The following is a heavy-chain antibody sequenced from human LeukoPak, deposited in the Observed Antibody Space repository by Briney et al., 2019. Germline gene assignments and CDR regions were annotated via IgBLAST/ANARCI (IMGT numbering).Heavy chain of an antibody. CDR2: ISSSGGST. Sequence: GGSLRLSCSASGFSFSSFAMHWLRQATGKGLEYVSAISSSGGSTYYADSVKGRFTISRDNSKNTLHFQMSSLRAEDTAVYYCVLRRGDYGEKWGQGTLVTVSS. D-gene: IGHD4-17*01. J-gene: IGHJ4*02. CDR1: GFSFSSFA. CDR3: VLRRGDYGEK. V-gene: IGHV3-64D*06.